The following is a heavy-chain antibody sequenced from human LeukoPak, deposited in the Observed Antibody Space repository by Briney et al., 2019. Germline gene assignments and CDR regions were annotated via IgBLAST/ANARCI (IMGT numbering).Heavy chain of an antibody. J-gene: IGHJ4*02. V-gene: IGHV3-7*01. Sequence: GGSLRLSCVGSGFSFSALWMAWVRQAPGKGLEWVANMKHDRSAKHYVDSVKGRFTISRDNAKNSLYLHMNSLRAEDTAVYYCARDVDGSLDYWGQGTLVTVSS. D-gene: IGHD1-26*01. CDR2: MKHDRSAK. CDR1: GFSFSALW. CDR3: ARDVDGSLDY.